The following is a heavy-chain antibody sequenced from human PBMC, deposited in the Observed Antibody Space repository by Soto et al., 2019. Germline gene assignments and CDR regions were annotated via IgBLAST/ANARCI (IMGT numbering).Heavy chain of an antibody. CDR2: IYYSGST. CDR1: GGSISSSSYY. CDR3: ARRVLVEMAFDY. Sequence: SETLSLTCTVSGGSISSSSYYWGWIRQPPGKGLEWIGSIYYSGSTYYNPSLKSRVTISVDTSKNQFSLKLSSVTAADTAVYYCARRVLVEMAFDYWGKGTLVTVSS. D-gene: IGHD2-15*01. J-gene: IGHJ4*02. V-gene: IGHV4-39*01.